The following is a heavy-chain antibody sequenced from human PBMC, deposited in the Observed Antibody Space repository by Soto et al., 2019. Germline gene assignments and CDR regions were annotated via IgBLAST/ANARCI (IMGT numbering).Heavy chain of an antibody. D-gene: IGHD1-26*01. J-gene: IGHJ4*02. Sequence: SETLSLTCAVSGGSISSGGYSWSWIRQPPGKGLEWIGYIYHSGSTYYNPSLKSRVTISVDRSKNTVYLQMNSLRAEDTAFYYCAKDSISDRETFNFDSWGQGTLVTVSS. V-gene: IGHV4-30-2*01. CDR1: GGSISSGGYS. CDR2: IYHSGST. CDR3: AKDSISDRETFNFDS.